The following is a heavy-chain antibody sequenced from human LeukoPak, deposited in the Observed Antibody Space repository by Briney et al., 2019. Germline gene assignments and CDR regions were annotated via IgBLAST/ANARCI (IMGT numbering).Heavy chain of an antibody. Sequence: GRSLRLSCAASGFTFSSYGMHWVRQAPGKGLEWVAIISYDASNKYYADSVKGRFTISRDNAKNSLYLQMNSLRAEDTAVYYCARDPGYCSGGSCQYYYYYYMDVWGKGTTVTVSS. J-gene: IGHJ6*03. V-gene: IGHV3-30*03. D-gene: IGHD2-15*01. CDR1: GFTFSSYG. CDR2: ISYDASNK. CDR3: ARDPGYCSGGSCQYYYYYYMDV.